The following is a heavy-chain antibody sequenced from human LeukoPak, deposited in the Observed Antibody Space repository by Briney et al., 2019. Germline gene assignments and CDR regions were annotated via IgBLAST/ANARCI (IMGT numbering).Heavy chain of an antibody. J-gene: IGHJ4*02. CDR1: GFTVSNNY. V-gene: IGHV3-53*01. CDR2: IYSGGST. CDR3: ARAGQWLPGGYYFDY. D-gene: IGHD6-19*01. Sequence: GGSVRLSCAVSGFTVSNNYMSWVRQAPGKGLEWVSVIYSGGSTNYADSVKGRFTISRDNSKNTLYLQMNSLRAEDTAVYYCARAGQWLPGGYYFDYWGQGTLVTVSS.